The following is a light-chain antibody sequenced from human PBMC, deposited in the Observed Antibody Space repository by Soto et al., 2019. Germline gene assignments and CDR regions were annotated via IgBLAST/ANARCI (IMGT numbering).Light chain of an antibody. CDR3: QQYNSYPWT. CDR1: QSISGW. J-gene: IGKJ1*01. V-gene: IGKV1-5*01. CDR2: DVS. Sequence: DIQMTQSPSTPSASVGDRVTITCRASQSISGWLAWYQQKPGKAPKLLIYDVSSLESGVPSRFSGSGSGTEFTLAISSLQPDDFATYYCQQYNSYPWTFGQGTKVDI.